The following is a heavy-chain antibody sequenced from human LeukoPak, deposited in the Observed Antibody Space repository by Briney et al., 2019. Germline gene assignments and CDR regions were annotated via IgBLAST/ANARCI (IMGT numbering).Heavy chain of an antibody. D-gene: IGHD1-20*01. Sequence: GRSLRLSCTVSGFTFGDYGMSWVRQAPGKGLEWVAFIRSKAYGGTTEYAASVKGRFAITRDDSKSIVYLQMNSLKTEDTAVYYCTGALRYNWNDVFGYWGQGTLVTVSS. V-gene: IGHV3-49*04. J-gene: IGHJ4*02. CDR2: IRSKAYGGTT. CDR1: GFTFGDYG. CDR3: TGALRYNWNDVFGY.